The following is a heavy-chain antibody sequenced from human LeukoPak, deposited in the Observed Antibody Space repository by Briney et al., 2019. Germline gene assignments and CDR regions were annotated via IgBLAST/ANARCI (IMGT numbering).Heavy chain of an antibody. Sequence: PGRSLRLSCAASGFTFSSYAMHWVRQAPGKGLEWVAVISYDGSNKNYADSVKGRFPISGDNSKNTLYLQMNSLRAEDTSVYYCARSPGILGTNYFDYWGQGTLVTVSS. CDR2: ISYDGSNK. D-gene: IGHD1-26*01. V-gene: IGHV3-30*04. CDR1: GFTFSSYA. J-gene: IGHJ4*02. CDR3: ARSPGILGTNYFDY.